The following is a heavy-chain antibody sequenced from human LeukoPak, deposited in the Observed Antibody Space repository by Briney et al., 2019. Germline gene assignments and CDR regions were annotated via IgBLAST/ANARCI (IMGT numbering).Heavy chain of an antibody. Sequence: ASAKVSCKASGYTFTSYYMHWVRQAPGQGLEWMGIINPSGGSTSYAQKFQGRVTMTRDTSTSTVYMELSSLRSEDTAVYYCARDSRKRITMIVVVIMGGPGGPDYWGQGTLVTVSS. CDR3: ARDSRKRITMIVVVIMGGPGGPDY. V-gene: IGHV1-46*01. CDR1: GYTFTSYY. CDR2: INPSGGST. D-gene: IGHD3-22*01. J-gene: IGHJ4*02.